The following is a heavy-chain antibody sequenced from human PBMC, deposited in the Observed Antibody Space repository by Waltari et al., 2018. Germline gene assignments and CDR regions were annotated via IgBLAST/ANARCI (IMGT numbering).Heavy chain of an antibody. V-gene: IGHV4-34*01. D-gene: IGHD6-13*01. CDR2: INQSGST. J-gene: IGHJ4*02. CDR3: ASSSDAGDY. Sequence: QVQLQQWGAGLVKPSDTLSLTCAVYGGSFSDYYWSWTRQPPGKGLEWIGEINQSGSTKYNPSLKSRVTISVDRSKNQFSLNLRSVTAADTAVYYCASSSDAGDYWGQGTLVTVSS. CDR1: GGSFSDYY.